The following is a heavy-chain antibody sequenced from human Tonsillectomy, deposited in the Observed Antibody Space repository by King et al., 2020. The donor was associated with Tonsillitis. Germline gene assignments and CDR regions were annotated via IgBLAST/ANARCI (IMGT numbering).Heavy chain of an antibody. V-gene: IGHV4-30-4*01. CDR1: GGSISSGDYY. CDR2: IYYSGST. Sequence: VQLQESGPGLVKPSQTLSLTCTVSGGSISSGDYYWRWIRQPPGKGLEWIGYIYYSGSTYYNPSLKSRVTISVDTSKNQFSLKLSSVTAADTAVYYCASVPGVVVVPAAELYYYYGMYAWGQRTTVTVSS. CDR3: ASVPGVVVVPAAELYYYYGMYA. D-gene: IGHD2-2*01. J-gene: IGHJ6*02.